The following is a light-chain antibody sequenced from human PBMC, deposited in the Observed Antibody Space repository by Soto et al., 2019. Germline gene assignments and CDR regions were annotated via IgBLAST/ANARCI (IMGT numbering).Light chain of an antibody. CDR2: VAS. Sequence: AIQMTQSPSSLSASVGDRVTITCRASQGIENDLGWYQQKPGKAPKLLIHVASSLQSGVPSRFSGSGSGTDFTLTISSLQPEDFATYYCLQDYNFPYTFGQGTKVDIK. V-gene: IGKV1-6*01. CDR1: QGIEND. J-gene: IGKJ2*01. CDR3: LQDYNFPYT.